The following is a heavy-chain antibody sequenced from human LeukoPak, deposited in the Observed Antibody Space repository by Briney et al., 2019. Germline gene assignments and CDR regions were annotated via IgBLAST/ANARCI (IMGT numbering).Heavy chain of an antibody. V-gene: IGHV1-18*01. CDR2: ISAYTGNT. CDR1: GYTFTSYG. D-gene: IGHD6-19*01. J-gene: IGHJ4*02. CDR3: LRAPRDSGSLSCTY. Sequence: SVKVSCKASGYTFTSYGISWVRQAPGHGLEWMGWISAYTGNTNYAQTLQGRVTMPTDTSTRKAYIELGGLSDEDTPGYVCLRAPRDSGSLSCTYWGQGTLVTVSS.